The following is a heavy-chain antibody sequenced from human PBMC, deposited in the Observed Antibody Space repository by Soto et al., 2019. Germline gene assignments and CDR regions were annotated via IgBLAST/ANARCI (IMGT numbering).Heavy chain of an antibody. Sequence: QVQLVQSGAEVKKPGASVKVSCKASGYTFTDYFMHWVRQAPGQGLEWMGWINPNNGATNYAQKFQGWVTMTRDTSISTAYRELSWLKSDDPAVYYCARGGDTGALDYWGQGTLVTVSS. V-gene: IGHV1-2*04. CDR2: INPNNGAT. CDR3: ARGGDTGALDY. CDR1: GYTFTDYF. D-gene: IGHD3-16*01. J-gene: IGHJ4*02.